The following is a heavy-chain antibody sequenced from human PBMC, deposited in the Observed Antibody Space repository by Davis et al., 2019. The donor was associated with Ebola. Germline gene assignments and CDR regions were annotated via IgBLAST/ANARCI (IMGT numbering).Heavy chain of an antibody. V-gene: IGHV1-2*06. CDR1: GYTFSGYY. J-gene: IGHJ6*04. CDR2: VNPYSGGT. Sequence: AASVKVSCKASGYTFSGYYINWVRQAPGQGLEWMGRVNPYSGGTNYAQKFQARATMTRDTSISTAYMELSRLRSDDTAVYYCARVRYCGGDCSKNYYYGMDVWGKGTTVTVSS. D-gene: IGHD2-21*02. CDR3: ARVRYCGGDCSKNYYYGMDV.